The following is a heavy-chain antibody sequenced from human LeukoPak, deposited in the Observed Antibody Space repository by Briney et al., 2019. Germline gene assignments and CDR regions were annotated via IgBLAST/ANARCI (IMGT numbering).Heavy chain of an antibody. V-gene: IGHV1-18*01. CDR2: XXXXNGNT. D-gene: IGHD3-9*01. J-gene: IGHJ6*02. CDR3: ARDRVTIFSPDYYYYGMDV. Sequence: APGQXXXWMGWXXXXNGNTNYAQKLQGRVTMTTDTSTSTAYMELRSLRSDDTAVYYCARDRVTIFSPDYYYYGMDVWGQGTTVTVSS.